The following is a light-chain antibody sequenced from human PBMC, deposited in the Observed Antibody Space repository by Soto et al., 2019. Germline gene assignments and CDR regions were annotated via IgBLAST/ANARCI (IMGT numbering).Light chain of an antibody. CDR3: NSYTSSSQV. CDR1: SSDVGNYNR. Sequence: QSVLTQPASVSGSPGQSITISCTGTSSDVGNYNRVSWYQQHPGKAPKLMIYEVTNRPSGVSNRFSGSKSGNTASLTISGLQAEDEADYYCNSYTSSSQVFGGGTKLTVL. CDR2: EVT. J-gene: IGLJ2*01. V-gene: IGLV2-14*03.